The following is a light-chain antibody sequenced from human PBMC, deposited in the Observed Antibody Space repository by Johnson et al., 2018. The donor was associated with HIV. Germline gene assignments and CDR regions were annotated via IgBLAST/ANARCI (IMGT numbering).Light chain of an antibody. J-gene: IGLJ1*01. Sequence: QSVLTQPPSVSAAPGQNVTISCSGSSSNIGNNYVSWYQQVPGTAPKVLIYEKNKRPSGVHDRFSGSKSDTSASLAISGLQSQDEADYYCAAWDDSLNGLYVFGTGTKVTVL. CDR2: EKN. V-gene: IGLV1-51*02. CDR3: AAWDDSLNGLYV. CDR1: SSNIGNNY.